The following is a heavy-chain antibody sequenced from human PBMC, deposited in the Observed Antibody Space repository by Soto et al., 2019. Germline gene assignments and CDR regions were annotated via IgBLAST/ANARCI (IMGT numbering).Heavy chain of an antibody. CDR1: GGSISSSSYY. CDR2: IYYTRAT. J-gene: IGHJ4*02. Sequence: PSETLSLTCTVSGGSISSSSYYWGWIRQPPGKGLEWIGSIYYTRATFYNPSLESRATISVDTSKNEFSLKLSSVTAADTAVYYCARQLRRGRVLTGFHFDYWGQGTLVTVSS. V-gene: IGHV4-39*01. D-gene: IGHD3-9*01. CDR3: ARQLRRGRVLTGFHFDY.